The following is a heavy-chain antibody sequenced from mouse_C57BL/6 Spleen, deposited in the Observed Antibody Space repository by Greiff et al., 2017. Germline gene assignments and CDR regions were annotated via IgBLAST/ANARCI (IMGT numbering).Heavy chain of an antibody. CDR3: TRDYYGSSSFAY. Sequence: DVMLVESGEGLVKPGGSLKLSCAASGFTFSSYAMSWVRQTPEKRLEWVAYISSGGDYIYYADTVKGRFTISRDNARNTLYLQMSSLKSEDTAMYYCTRDYYGSSSFAYWGQGTLVTVSA. D-gene: IGHD1-1*01. J-gene: IGHJ3*01. V-gene: IGHV5-9-1*02. CDR1: GFTFSSYA. CDR2: ISSGGDYI.